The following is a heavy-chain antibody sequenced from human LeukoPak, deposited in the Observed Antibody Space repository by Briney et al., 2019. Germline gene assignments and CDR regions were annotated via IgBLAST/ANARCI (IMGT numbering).Heavy chain of an antibody. CDR3: ARESGSYASADY. CDR2: IYYSGST. J-gene: IGHJ4*02. D-gene: IGHD1-26*01. CDR1: GGSISSGGYY. Sequence: SETLSLTCTVSGGSISSGGYYWRWIRQHPGKGLEWIGYIYYSGSTYYNPSLKSRVTMSVDTSKNQFSLKLSSVTAADTAVYYCARESGSYASADYWGQGTLVTVSS. V-gene: IGHV4-31*03.